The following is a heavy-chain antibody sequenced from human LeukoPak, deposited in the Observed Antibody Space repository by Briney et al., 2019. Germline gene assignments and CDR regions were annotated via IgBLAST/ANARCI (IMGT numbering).Heavy chain of an antibody. Sequence: GSLRLSCAASGFTVSTIYMSWVRQAPGKGLEWVSVVYSGGSTYYADSVKGRFTISRDNSKNTLYLQMSSLRAEDTAVYYCARHFGVISKGVYYYYYGLDVWGQGTTVTVSS. V-gene: IGHV3-66*04. J-gene: IGHJ6*02. CDR2: VYSGGST. CDR1: GFTVSTIY. CDR3: ARHFGVISKGVYYYYYGLDV. D-gene: IGHD3-3*01.